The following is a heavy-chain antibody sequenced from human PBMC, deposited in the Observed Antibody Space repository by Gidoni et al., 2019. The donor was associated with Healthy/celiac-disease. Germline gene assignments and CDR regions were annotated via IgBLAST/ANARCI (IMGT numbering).Heavy chain of an antibody. CDR1: GFTFSSYA. CDR3: ARDSLAYSGSSSAFDI. Sequence: QVQLVESGGGVVQPGRSLRLSCAASGFTFSSYAMHWVRQAPGKGLEWVAVISYDGSNKYYADSVKGRFTISRDNSKNTLYLQMNSLRAEDTAVYYCARDSLAYSGSSSAFDIWGQGTMVTVSS. V-gene: IGHV3-30-3*01. D-gene: IGHD1-26*01. J-gene: IGHJ3*02. CDR2: ISYDGSNK.